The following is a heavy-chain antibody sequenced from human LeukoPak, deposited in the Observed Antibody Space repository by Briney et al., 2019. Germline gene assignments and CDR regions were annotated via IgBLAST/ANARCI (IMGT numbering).Heavy chain of an antibody. Sequence: ASVKVSCKASGYTFTSYGISWVRQAPGQGLEWMGWISAHNGNTNYAQKLQGRVTMTTDTSTSTAYMELRSLRSDDTAVYYCARDPDMSSGWYYFDYWGQGTLVTVSS. J-gene: IGHJ4*02. CDR1: GYTFTSYG. D-gene: IGHD6-19*01. CDR2: ISAHNGNT. V-gene: IGHV1-18*01. CDR3: ARDPDMSSGWYYFDY.